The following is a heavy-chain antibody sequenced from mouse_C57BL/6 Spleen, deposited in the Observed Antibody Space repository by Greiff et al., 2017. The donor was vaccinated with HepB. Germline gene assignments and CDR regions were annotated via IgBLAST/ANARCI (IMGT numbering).Heavy chain of an antibody. D-gene: IGHD1-1*01. CDR1: GYAFSSSW. V-gene: IGHV1-82*01. J-gene: IGHJ2*01. Sequence: VHLVESGPELVKPGASVKISCKASGYAFSSSWMNWVKQRPGKGLEWIGRIYPGDGDTNYNGKFKGKATLTADKSSSTAYMQLSSLTSEDSAVYFCARGPTVVFGGYYFDYWGQGTTLTVSS. CDR2: IYPGDGDT. CDR3: ARGPTVVFGGYYFDY.